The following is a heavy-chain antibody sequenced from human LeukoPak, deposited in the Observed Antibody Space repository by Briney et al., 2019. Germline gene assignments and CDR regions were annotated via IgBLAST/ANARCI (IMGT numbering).Heavy chain of an antibody. CDR1: GYTFNGYY. V-gene: IGHV1-2*02. Sequence: ASVKVSCKASGYTFNGYYIHWVRQAPGQGLEWMGWINPNSGGTNYAQKFQGRVTMTRDTSISTAYMELSRLTSDDTAVYYCARNIWFGESADAFDIWGQGTMVTVSS. CDR3: ARNIWFGESADAFDI. CDR2: INPNSGGT. J-gene: IGHJ3*02. D-gene: IGHD3-10*01.